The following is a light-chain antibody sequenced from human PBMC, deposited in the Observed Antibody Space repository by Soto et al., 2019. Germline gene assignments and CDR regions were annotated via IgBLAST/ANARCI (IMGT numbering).Light chain of an antibody. V-gene: IGLV1-51*01. Sequence: QSVLTQPPSVSAAPGQKGTISCSGTSSNIGNNYISWYQHLPGTAPKLVIYENNKRPSGVPDRFSGSKSGTSATLGITGLQTGDEADYYRGTWDSSLGAGLAVFGGGTQVTVL. CDR3: GTWDSSLGAGLAV. CDR1: SSNIGNNY. J-gene: IGLJ7*01. CDR2: ENN.